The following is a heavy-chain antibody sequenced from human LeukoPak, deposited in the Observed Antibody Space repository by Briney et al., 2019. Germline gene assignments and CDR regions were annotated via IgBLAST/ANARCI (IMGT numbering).Heavy chain of an antibody. J-gene: IGHJ4*02. Sequence: GGSLRLSCAASGFTFSSYAMSWVRQAPGKGLEWVSAISGSGGSTYYADSVKGRFTISRDNSKNTLYLQMNSLRAEDTAVYYCAKVNTAMVLVSGVILFDYWGQGTLVTVSS. CDR3: AKVNTAMVLVSGVILFDY. CDR2: ISGSGGST. V-gene: IGHV3-23*01. D-gene: IGHD5-18*01. CDR1: GFTFSSYA.